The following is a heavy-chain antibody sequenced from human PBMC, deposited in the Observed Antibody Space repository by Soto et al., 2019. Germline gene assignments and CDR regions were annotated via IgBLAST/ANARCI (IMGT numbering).Heavy chain of an antibody. CDR2: IDWDDDK. J-gene: IGHJ5*02. CDR3: ARGAFRYRNSNWFDP. CDR1: GFSLSTSGMC. V-gene: IGHV2-70*01. D-gene: IGHD1-7*01. Sequence: SGPTLVNPTQTLTLTCTFSGFSLSTSGMCVSWIRQPPGKALEWLALIDWDDDKYYSTSLKTRLTISKDTSKNQVVLTMTNMDPVDTATYYCARGAFRYRNSNWFDPWGQGTLVTVSS.